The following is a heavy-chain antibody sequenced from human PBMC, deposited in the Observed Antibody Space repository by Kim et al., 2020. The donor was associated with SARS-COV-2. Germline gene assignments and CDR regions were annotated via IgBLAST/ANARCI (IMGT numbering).Heavy chain of an antibody. V-gene: IGHV3-48*02. CDR2: ISSSSSTI. D-gene: IGHD6-19*01. J-gene: IGHJ4*02. CDR3: ARDSSSSGWGLYFDY. CDR1: GFTFSSYS. Sequence: GGSLRLSCAASGFTFSSYSMNWVRQAPGKGLDWVSYISSSSSTIYYADSVKGRFTISRDNAKNSLYLQMNSLRDEDTAVYYCARDSSSSGWGLYFDYWGQGTLVTVSS.